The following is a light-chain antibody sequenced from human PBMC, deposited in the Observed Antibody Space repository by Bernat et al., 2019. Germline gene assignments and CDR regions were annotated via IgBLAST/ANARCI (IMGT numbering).Light chain of an antibody. Sequence: QSALTQPASLSGSPGQSITISCTGTSSDIGGYNYVSWYQQHPGKAPKLMIYNVDTRPSGGSDRFSGSKSGNTASLTISGLQAEDEADYYCSSYTSTNSLVIFGGGTKLTVL. J-gene: IGLJ2*01. CDR1: SSDIGGYNY. CDR3: SSYTSTNSLVI. CDR2: NVD. V-gene: IGLV2-14*03.